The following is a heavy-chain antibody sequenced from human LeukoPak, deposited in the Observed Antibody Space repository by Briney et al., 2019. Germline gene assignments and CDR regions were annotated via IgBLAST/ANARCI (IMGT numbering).Heavy chain of an antibody. Sequence: ASVKVSCTASGYTFTSYYIHWVRQAPGQGLEWMGIINPSGGSTSYAQKFQGRVTMTRDTSTSTVHMELSSLRSEDTAVYYCATYTDDAFDIWGQGTMVTVSS. J-gene: IGHJ3*02. CDR3: ATYTDDAFDI. CDR2: INPSGGST. CDR1: GYTFTSYY. D-gene: IGHD4-11*01. V-gene: IGHV1-46*01.